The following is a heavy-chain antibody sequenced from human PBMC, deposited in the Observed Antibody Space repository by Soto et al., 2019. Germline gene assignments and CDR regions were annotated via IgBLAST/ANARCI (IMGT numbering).Heavy chain of an antibody. J-gene: IGHJ4*02. CDR1: GGSISSGENF. V-gene: IGHV4-30-4*01. Sequence: SETLSLTCTVSGGSISSGENFWNWIRQSPGKGLEWIGYIHHSGSTYYNPSLKSRLTISVDTSKNQISLKLNSVTAADTAVYYCARDTGTYPYYFDYWGQGTLVTV. CDR2: IHHSGST. D-gene: IGHD1-26*01. CDR3: ARDTGTYPYYFDY.